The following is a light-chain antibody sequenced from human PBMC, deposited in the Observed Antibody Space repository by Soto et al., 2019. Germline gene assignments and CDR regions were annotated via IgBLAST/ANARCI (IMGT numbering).Light chain of an antibody. V-gene: IGLV2-11*01. CDR1: SSDVGGYNY. CDR2: DVS. J-gene: IGLJ2*01. Sequence: QSALTQPRSVSGSPGQSVTISCTGTSSDVGGYNYVSWYQQHPGKAPKLMIYDVSKRPSGVPDRFSGSKSGNTASLTISGLQAEDEADYYCCSYAGSYTPLVGGGTQLTVL. CDR3: CSYAGSYTPL.